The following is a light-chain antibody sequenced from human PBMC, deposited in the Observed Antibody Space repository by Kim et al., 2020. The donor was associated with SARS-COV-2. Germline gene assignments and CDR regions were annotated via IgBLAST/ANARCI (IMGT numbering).Light chain of an antibody. CDR3: HQFYRPPLT. Sequence: DIVMTQSPDSLAVSLGERATINCTSSQSVLNSANNRNYLAWYQQKPGQPPKLLIYWASARESGVPERFSGSGSGTDFSLTISTLQAEDVAVYYCHQFYRPPLTFGGGTKVDIK. CDR1: QSVLNSANNRNY. CDR2: WAS. V-gene: IGKV4-1*01. J-gene: IGKJ4*01.